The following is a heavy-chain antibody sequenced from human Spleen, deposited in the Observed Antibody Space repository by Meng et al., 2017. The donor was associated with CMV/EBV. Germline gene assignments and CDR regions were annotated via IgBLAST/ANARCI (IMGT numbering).Heavy chain of an antibody. J-gene: IGHJ3*02. V-gene: IGHV4-34*10. CDR2: INHSGST. CDR3: ARYSSPAAFDM. Sequence: SETLSLTCAVYGGSFSGYYWSWIRQPPGKGLEWIGEINHSGSTNYNPSLKSRITISVDTSKNQLSLKLSSVTAADTALYYCARYSSPAAFDMWGQGTMVTVSS. CDR1: GGSFSGYY. D-gene: IGHD6-13*01.